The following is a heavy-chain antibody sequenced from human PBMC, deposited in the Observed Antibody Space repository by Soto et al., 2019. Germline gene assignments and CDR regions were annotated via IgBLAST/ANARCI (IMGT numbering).Heavy chain of an antibody. Sequence: QVQLQESGPGLMKSSETLSLTCTVSGGSITGAYYWNWIRQHPGKGLEWIGSIHYRGSTYYNPSLQSRITISLDRSNNQFSLNLSSVTAADTAVYYCARVRDSFGLDVWGQGTTVTVSS. V-gene: IGHV4-31*03. J-gene: IGHJ6*02. CDR2: IHYRGST. D-gene: IGHD2-15*01. CDR3: ARVRDSFGLDV. CDR1: GGSITGAYY.